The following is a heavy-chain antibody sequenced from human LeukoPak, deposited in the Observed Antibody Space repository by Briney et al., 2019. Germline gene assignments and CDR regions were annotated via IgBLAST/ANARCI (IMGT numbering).Heavy chain of an antibody. J-gene: IGHJ4*02. D-gene: IGHD3-22*01. CDR1: GFTFSSYA. Sequence: GGSLRLSCAASGFTFSSYAMHWVRQAPGKGLEWVAVISYDGSNKYYADSVKGRFTISRDNSKNTLYLQMNSLRAEDTAVYYCARERHYYDSSGYLLAPDYWGQGTLVTVSS. V-gene: IGHV3-30-3*01. CDR3: ARERHYYDSSGYLLAPDY. CDR2: ISYDGSNK.